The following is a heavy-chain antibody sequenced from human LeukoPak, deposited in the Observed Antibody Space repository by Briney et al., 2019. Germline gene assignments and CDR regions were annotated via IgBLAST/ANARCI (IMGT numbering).Heavy chain of an antibody. CDR3: ARDWTDVNGVGRALDY. J-gene: IGHJ4*02. CDR1: GFTFSTYW. D-gene: IGHD3/OR15-3a*01. CDR2: IKQDGSKK. Sequence: GGSLRLSCAASGFTFSTYWMSWVRQAPGKGLEWVANIKQDGSKKYYVDSVKGRFTISRDNAKNSLYLRMNSLRAEDTALYYCARDWTDVNGVGRALDYWGQGTLVTVSS. V-gene: IGHV3-7*01.